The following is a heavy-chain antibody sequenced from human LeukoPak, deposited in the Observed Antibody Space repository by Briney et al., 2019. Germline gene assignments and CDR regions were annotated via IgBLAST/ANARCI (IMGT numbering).Heavy chain of an antibody. CDR3: AKRGVVIRVILVGFHKEAYYFDS. Sequence: GGSLRLSCRVSGITLSNYGMSWVRQAPGKGLEWVAGISGSGGSTNYADAVKGRFTISRDNPKNTLYLQMTSLRAEDTAVYFCAKRGVVIRVILVGFHKEAYYFDSWGQGALVTVSS. CDR2: ISGSGGST. CDR1: GITLSNYG. D-gene: IGHD3-22*01. V-gene: IGHV3-23*01. J-gene: IGHJ4*02.